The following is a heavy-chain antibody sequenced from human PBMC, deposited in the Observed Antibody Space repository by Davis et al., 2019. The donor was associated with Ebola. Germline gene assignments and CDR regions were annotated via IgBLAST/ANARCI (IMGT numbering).Heavy chain of an antibody. CDR3: AKSQWASGYFDY. CDR2: ISYDGSNK. J-gene: IGHJ4*02. CDR1: GFTFSSYG. Sequence: GESLKISCAASGFTFSSYGMHWVRQAPGKGLEWVAVISYDGSNKYYADSVKGRFTISRDNSKNTLYLQMNSLRAEDTAVYYCAKSQWASGYFDYWGQGTLVTVSS. V-gene: IGHV3-30*18. D-gene: IGHD1-26*01.